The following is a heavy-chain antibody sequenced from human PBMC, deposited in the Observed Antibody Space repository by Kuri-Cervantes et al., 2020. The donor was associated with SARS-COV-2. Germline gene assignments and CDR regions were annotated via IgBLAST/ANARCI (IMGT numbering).Heavy chain of an antibody. CDR1: GFTFSSYG. D-gene: IGHD6-19*01. V-gene: IGHV3-33*01. Sequence: GESLKISCAASGFTFSSYGMHWVRQAPGKGLEWVAVIWYDGSNKYYADSVKGRFTISRDNSKNTLYLQMNSLRAEDTAVYYCARDWRPYSSGWFDPWGQGPLVPVSS. CDR2: IWYDGSNK. CDR3: ARDWRPYSSGWFDP. J-gene: IGHJ5*02.